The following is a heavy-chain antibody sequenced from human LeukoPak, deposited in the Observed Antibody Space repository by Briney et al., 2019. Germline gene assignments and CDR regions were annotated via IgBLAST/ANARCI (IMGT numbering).Heavy chain of an antibody. D-gene: IGHD3-22*01. CDR2: ISGDGGST. J-gene: IGHJ4*02. V-gene: IGHV3-43*02. CDR3: AKTYYYDSSGYYEEY. CDR1: GFTFDDYA. Sequence: PGGSLRLSCAASGFTFDDYAMHWVRQAPGKGLEWVSLISGDGGSTYYADSVKGRFTISRDNSKNSLYLQMNSLRTEDTALYYCAKTYYYDSSGYYEEYWSQGTLVTVSS.